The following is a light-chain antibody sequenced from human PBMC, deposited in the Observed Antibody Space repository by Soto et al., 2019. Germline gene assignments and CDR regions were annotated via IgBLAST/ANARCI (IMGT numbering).Light chain of an antibody. CDR1: SSNIGSNT. Sequence: QSVLTQPPSASGTPGQRVTISCSGSSSNIGSNTVNWYQQLPGTAPKLLIYSNNQRPSGVPDRFSASKSGNTASLTISGLQPEDEADYYCSSYAGSYTVVFGGGTKLTVL. V-gene: IGLV1-44*01. CDR3: SSYAGSYTVV. J-gene: IGLJ2*01. CDR2: SNN.